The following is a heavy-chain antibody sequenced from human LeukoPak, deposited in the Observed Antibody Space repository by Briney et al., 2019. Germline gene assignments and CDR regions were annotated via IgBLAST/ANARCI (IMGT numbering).Heavy chain of an antibody. J-gene: IGHJ4*02. D-gene: IGHD5-18*01. Sequence: ASVKVSCKASGYTFTSYDINWVRQATGQGLEWMGWMNPNSGNTGYAQKFQGRVTMTRNTSISTAYMELSSLRSEDTAVYYCARAVGYSYGYYFDYWGQGTLVTVSS. CDR1: GYTFTSYD. CDR3: ARAVGYSYGYYFDY. V-gene: IGHV1-8*01. CDR2: MNPNSGNT.